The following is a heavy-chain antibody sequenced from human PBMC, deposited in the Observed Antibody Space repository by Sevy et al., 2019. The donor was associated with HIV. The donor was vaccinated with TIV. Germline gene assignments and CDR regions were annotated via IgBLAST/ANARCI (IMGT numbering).Heavy chain of an antibody. V-gene: IGHV3-21*01. CDR3: ARDGGRITMVQGVLAYYHGMDV. D-gene: IGHD3-10*01. CDR1: GFTFSIYS. Sequence: GGSLRLSCAASGFTFSIYSMNWVRQAPGKGLEWVSSSSSSSNYIYYADSVKGRFTISRDNAKNSPYLQMNSLGAEDTAVYYCARDGGRITMVQGVLAYYHGMDVWGQGTTVTVSS. CDR2: SSSSSNYI. J-gene: IGHJ6*02.